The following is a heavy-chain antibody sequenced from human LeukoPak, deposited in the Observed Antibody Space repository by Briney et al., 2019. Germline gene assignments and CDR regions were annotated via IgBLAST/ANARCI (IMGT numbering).Heavy chain of an antibody. V-gene: IGHV3-48*04. Sequence: GGSLRLSCAASGFSLSSYSMNWVRQAPGKGLEWVSYISSSSSTIYYADSVKGRFTISRDNAKNSLYLQMNSLRAEDTAVYYCASRYSGATRAFDIWGQGTMVTVSS. CDR2: ISSSSSTI. J-gene: IGHJ3*02. D-gene: IGHD1-26*01. CDR3: ASRYSGATRAFDI. CDR1: GFSLSSYS.